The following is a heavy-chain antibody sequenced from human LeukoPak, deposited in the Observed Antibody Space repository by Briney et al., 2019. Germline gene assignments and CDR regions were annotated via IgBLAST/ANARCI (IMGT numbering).Heavy chain of an antibody. CDR1: DDSFSSHY. J-gene: IGHJ3*02. CDR2: ISYIGST. CDR3: ARDLVTVAKGFDI. V-gene: IGHV4-59*11. Sequence: SETLCLTCAVSDDSFSSHYRTWIRQPPGKGLEWIGYISYIGSTNYTPSLKSRVTISIDTSRNQFSLRLDSATAADTAVYYSARDLVTVAKGFDIWGQGTMVSVSS. D-gene: IGHD5-12*01.